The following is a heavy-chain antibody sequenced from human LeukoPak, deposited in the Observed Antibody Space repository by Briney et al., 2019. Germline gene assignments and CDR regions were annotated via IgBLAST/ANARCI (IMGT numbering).Heavy chain of an antibody. J-gene: IGHJ4*02. D-gene: IGHD2-21*01. Sequence: GGSLRLSCATSGFTFSNYAMSWVRQAPGKGLEWVSYISTGAESTHYADSVKGRFTISRDNSRNTLHLEMNSLRVDDTAVYFCARDPPSNCGGDCWGQGTLVTVSS. CDR2: ISTGAEST. V-gene: IGHV3-23*01. CDR1: GFTFSNYA. CDR3: ARDPPSNCGGDC.